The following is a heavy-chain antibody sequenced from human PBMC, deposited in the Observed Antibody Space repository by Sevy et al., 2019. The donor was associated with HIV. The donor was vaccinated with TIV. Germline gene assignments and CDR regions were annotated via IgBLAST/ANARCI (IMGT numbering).Heavy chain of an antibody. CDR3: ARGVRGTMVRGVVDY. J-gene: IGHJ4*02. V-gene: IGHV1-8*01. Sequence: ASVKVSCKASGYTFTSYDINWVRQATGQGHEWMGWMNPNSGNTGYAQKFQGRVTMTRNTSISTAYMELSSLRSEDTAVYYCARGVRGTMVRGVVDYWGQGTLVTVSS. D-gene: IGHD3-10*01. CDR2: MNPNSGNT. CDR1: GYTFTSYD.